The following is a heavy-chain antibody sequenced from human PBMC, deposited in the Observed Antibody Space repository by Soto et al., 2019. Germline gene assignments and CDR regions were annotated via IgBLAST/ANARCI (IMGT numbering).Heavy chain of an antibody. V-gene: IGHV3-15*01. Sequence: EVQLVESGGSFVKPGGSLRLSCVASDFTFSNAWMSWVRQVPGKGLEWVGRIKNDMDGGTADYAPPVKGRFIISRDDSKNTLYVQMNSLKMEDTGVYYCTTDVEGEVEGFELWGQGTMVTVSS. CDR1: DFTFSNAW. CDR2: IKNDMDGGTA. D-gene: IGHD3-16*01. J-gene: IGHJ3*01. CDR3: TTDVEGEVEGFEL.